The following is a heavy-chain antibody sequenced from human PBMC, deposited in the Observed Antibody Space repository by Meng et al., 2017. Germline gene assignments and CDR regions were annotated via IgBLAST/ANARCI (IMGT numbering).Heavy chain of an antibody. CDR1: GYTFTSYE. D-gene: IGHD2/OR15-2a*01. J-gene: IGHJ4*02. CDR2: MNPNSGNT. CDR3: ARGLSYFDY. V-gene: IGHV1-8*03. Sequence: SVKVSCKASGYTFTSYEINWVRQATGHGLEWMGWMNPNSGNTGYAQKFQGRVTITRNSSISTAYMELSSLRSEDTAVYYRARGLSYFDYWGQGTLVTVS.